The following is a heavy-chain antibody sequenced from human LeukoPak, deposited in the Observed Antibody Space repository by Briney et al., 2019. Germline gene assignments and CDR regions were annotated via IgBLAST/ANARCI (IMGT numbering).Heavy chain of an antibody. J-gene: IGHJ3*02. V-gene: IGHV1-69*05. CDR2: IIPIFGTA. Sequence: ASVKVSCKASGGTFSSYAISWVRQAPGQGLEWMGGIIPIFGTANYAQKFQGRVTITTDESTSTAYMELSSLRSEDTAVYYCASSPDNYCSSTSCYLLGYAFDIWGQGTMVTVSS. CDR3: ASSPDNYCSSTSCYLLGYAFDI. D-gene: IGHD2-2*01. CDR1: GGTFSSYA.